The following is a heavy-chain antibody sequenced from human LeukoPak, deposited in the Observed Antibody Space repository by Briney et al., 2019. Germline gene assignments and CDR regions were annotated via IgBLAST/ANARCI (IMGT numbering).Heavy chain of an antibody. CDR2: MNPNSGNT. V-gene: IGHV1-8*01. J-gene: IGHJ6*02. Sequence: GASVKVSCKASGYTFTSYDINWVRQATGQGLEWMGWMNPNSGNTGHAQKFQGRVTMTRNTSISTAYMELSSLRSEDTAVYYCARGSIAAAEGLSYYYYGMDVWGQGTTVTVSS. D-gene: IGHD6-13*01. CDR3: ARGSIAAAEGLSYYYYGMDV. CDR1: GYTFTSYD.